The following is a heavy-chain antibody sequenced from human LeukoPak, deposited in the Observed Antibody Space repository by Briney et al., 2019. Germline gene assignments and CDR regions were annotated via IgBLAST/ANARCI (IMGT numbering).Heavy chain of an antibody. J-gene: IGHJ4*02. Sequence: GGSLRLSCAASRFTVTNNYMSWVRQAPGKGLEWVSVIYNGDNTNYADSVKGRFTISRDHSQNTLFLHMYGLRAEDTAVYFCARASQWLAFDNWGQGTLVTVSS. CDR1: RFTVTNNY. D-gene: IGHD6-19*01. CDR3: ARASQWLAFDN. CDR2: IYNGDNT. V-gene: IGHV3-66*01.